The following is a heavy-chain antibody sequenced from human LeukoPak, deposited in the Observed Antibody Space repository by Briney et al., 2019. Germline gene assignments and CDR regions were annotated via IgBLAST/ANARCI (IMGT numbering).Heavy chain of an antibody. Sequence: TSETLSLTCTVSGGSISSGDYYWSWIRQPPGKGLEWIGEINHSGSTNYNPSLKSRVTISVDTSKNQFSLKLSSVTAADTAVYYCARGLWAVAGTWGQGTLVTVSS. CDR3: ARGLWAVAGT. J-gene: IGHJ5*02. V-gene: IGHV4-39*07. CDR2: INHSGST. D-gene: IGHD6-19*01. CDR1: GGSISSGDYY.